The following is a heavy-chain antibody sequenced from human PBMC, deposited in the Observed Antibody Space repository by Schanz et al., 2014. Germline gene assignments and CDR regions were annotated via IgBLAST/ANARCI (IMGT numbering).Heavy chain of an antibody. CDR1: GFGFSSYS. D-gene: IGHD6-13*01. CDR2: ISGSSRTI. Sequence: EVQLVESGGGLIQPGGSLRLSCAASGFGFSSYSMNWVRQAPGKGLEWVSYISGSSRTIYYADSVRGRFTMSRDNSKNTLYLQMNSLRAGDAAVYYCARGLIAAAGGAFDYWGQGTLDAVSA. V-gene: IGHV3-48*01. CDR3: ARGLIAAAGGAFDY. J-gene: IGHJ4*02.